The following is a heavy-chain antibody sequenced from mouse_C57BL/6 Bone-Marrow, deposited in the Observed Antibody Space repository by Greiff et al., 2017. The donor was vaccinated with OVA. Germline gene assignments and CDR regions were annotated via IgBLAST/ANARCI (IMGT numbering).Heavy chain of an antibody. D-gene: IGHD2-1*01. J-gene: IGHJ3*01. CDR2: IYPSDSET. Sequence: VQLQQPGAELVMPGASVKLSCKASGYTFTSYWMDWVKQRPGQGLEWIGNIYPSDSETHYNQKFKDKATLTVDKSSSTAYMQLSSLTSEDSAVYYCARRGRWYPFAYWGQGTLVTVSA. V-gene: IGHV1-61*01. CDR3: ARRGRWYPFAY. CDR1: GYTFTSYW.